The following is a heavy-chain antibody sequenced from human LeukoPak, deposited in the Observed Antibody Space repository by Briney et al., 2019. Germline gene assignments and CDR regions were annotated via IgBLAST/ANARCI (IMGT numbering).Heavy chain of an antibody. V-gene: IGHV1-2*02. CDR2: INPNSGGT. CDR1: GYTFTGYY. CDR3: ARVRITMVRGVPTYFGY. D-gene: IGHD3-10*01. Sequence: ASVKVSCKASGYTFTGYYMHWVRQAPGQGLEWMGWINPNSGGTNYAQKFQGRVTMTRDTSISTAYMELSRLRSDDTAVYYCARVRITMVRGVPTYFGYWGQGTLVTVSS. J-gene: IGHJ4*02.